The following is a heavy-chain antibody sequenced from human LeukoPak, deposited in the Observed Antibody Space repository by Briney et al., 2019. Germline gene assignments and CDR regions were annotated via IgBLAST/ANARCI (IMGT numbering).Heavy chain of an antibody. D-gene: IGHD2-8*01. CDR3: ARGQFYYREGYFDY. Sequence: GGSLRLSCAAAGFTFSRCAMHWVRQAPGKGLEWVAVISYDGSNKYYADSVKGRFTISRDNSKNTLYLQMNSLRAEDTAVYYCARGQFYYREGYFDYWGQGTLVTVSS. V-gene: IGHV3-30-3*01. J-gene: IGHJ4*02. CDR2: ISYDGSNK. CDR1: GFTFSRCA.